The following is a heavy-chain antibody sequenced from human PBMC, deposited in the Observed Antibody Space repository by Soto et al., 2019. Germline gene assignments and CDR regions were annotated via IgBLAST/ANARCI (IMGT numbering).Heavy chain of an antibody. CDR1: GFTFSSYS. CDR2: ISGSGGST. Sequence: PGGSLRLSCAASGFTFSSYSMNGVRQAPGKGLEWVSSISGSGGSTYYADSVKGRFTISRDNSKNTLYLQMNSLRAEDTAVYYCARQIVRGYYDFWSAHWGYYFDYWGQGTLVTVSS. CDR3: ARQIVRGYYDFWSAHWGYYFDY. D-gene: IGHD3-3*01. V-gene: IGHV3-23*01. J-gene: IGHJ4*02.